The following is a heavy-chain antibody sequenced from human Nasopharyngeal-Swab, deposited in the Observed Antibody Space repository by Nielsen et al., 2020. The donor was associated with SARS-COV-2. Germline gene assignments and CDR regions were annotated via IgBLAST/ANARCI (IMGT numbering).Heavy chain of an antibody. D-gene: IGHD4-23*01. Sequence: GGSLRLSCEVSGFSVSYNYMNWVRQAAGKGLEWVSVIYPGGSTYYADSVKGRFTISRDNSKNTLYLQMNSLRAEDTAVYYCAKDNGGNFGYWGQGTLVTVSS. J-gene: IGHJ4*02. CDR2: IYPGGST. CDR1: GFSVSYNY. CDR3: AKDNGGNFGY. V-gene: IGHV3-53*01.